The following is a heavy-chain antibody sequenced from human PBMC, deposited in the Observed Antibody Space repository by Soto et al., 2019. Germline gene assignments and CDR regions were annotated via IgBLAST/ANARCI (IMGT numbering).Heavy chain of an antibody. CDR1: GGSISSGGYY. CDR3: ARGGGFLEDKLLWFGELTYYYYYMDV. Sequence: SETLSLTCTVSGGSISSGGYYWSWIRQHPGKGLEWIGYIYYSGSTYYNPSLKSRVTISVDTSKNQFSLKLSSVTAADTAVYYCARGGGFLEDKLLWFGELTYYYYYMDVWGKGTTVTVSS. D-gene: IGHD3-10*01. CDR2: IYYSGST. V-gene: IGHV4-31*03. J-gene: IGHJ6*03.